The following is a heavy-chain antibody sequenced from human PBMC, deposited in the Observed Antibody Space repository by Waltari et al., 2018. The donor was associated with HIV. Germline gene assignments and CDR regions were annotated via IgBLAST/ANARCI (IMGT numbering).Heavy chain of an antibody. J-gene: IGHJ6*02. D-gene: IGHD3-3*01. CDR3: ARDITIFGVVMRYGMDV. CDR1: GGSFSGYY. CDR2: INHSGTT. Sequence: QVQLQQWGAGLLKPSETLSLTCAVYGGSFSGYYWSWIRQPPGKGLEWIGEINHSGTTNYNPSLKSRVTISVDTSKNQFSLKLSSVTAADTAVYYCARDITIFGVVMRYGMDVWGQGTTVTVSS. V-gene: IGHV4-34*01.